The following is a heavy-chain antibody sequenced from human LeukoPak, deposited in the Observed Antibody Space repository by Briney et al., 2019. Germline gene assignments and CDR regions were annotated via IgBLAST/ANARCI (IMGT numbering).Heavy chain of an antibody. CDR3: ARTSGGRYFDWLL. J-gene: IGHJ4*02. V-gene: IGHV4-59*01. Sequence: SETLSLTCTVSGGSISRAYWSWIRQPPGKGLEWIGYIYYSGSTNYNPSLKSRVTISVDTSKNKFSLKLSSVTAADTAVYYCARTSGGRYFDWLLWGQGTLVTVSS. CDR2: IYYSGST. CDR1: GGSISRAY. D-gene: IGHD3-9*01.